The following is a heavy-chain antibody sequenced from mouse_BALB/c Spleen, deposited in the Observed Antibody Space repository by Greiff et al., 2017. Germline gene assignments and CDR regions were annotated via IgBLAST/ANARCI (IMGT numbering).Heavy chain of an antibody. Sequence: QVQLKESGPGLVAPSQSLSITCTVSGFSLTGYGVNWVRQPPGKGLEWLGMIWGDGSTDYNSALKSRLSISKDNSKSQVFLKMNSLQTDDTARYYCARASTMITYYYAMDYWGQGTSVTVSS. CDR2: IWGDGST. V-gene: IGHV2-6-7*01. D-gene: IGHD2-4*01. J-gene: IGHJ4*01. CDR3: ARASTMITYYYAMDY. CDR1: GFSLTGYG.